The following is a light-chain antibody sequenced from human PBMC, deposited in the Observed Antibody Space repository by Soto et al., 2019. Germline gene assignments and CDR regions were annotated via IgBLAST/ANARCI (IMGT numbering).Light chain of an antibody. CDR3: SSYSTSTWV. V-gene: IGLV2-14*01. J-gene: IGLJ3*02. CDR2: EVS. CDR1: SSVLGTYNF. Sequence: QSALTQPASVSGSPGQSITISCTGDSSVLGTYNFVSWYQQHPGKAPKLMIYEVSNRPSGVSNRFSGSKSGNTASLTISGLQAEDEADYYCSSYSTSTWVFGGGTKVTVL.